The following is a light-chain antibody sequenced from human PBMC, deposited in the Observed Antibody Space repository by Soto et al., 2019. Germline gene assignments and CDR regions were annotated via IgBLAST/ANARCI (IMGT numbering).Light chain of an antibody. CDR1: QRVYSN. J-gene: IGKJ5*01. CDR3: QQYTNWPPNT. Sequence: EILLTQSHDTLSVSPVVSVNAXHLSSQRVYSNLAWYQQRPGQAPRLLIYGASTRATGVPARFSGRGSGTEFTLTISSLQSEDFAVYYCQQYTNWPPNTFGQGTRLE. CDR2: GAS. V-gene: IGKV3-15*01.